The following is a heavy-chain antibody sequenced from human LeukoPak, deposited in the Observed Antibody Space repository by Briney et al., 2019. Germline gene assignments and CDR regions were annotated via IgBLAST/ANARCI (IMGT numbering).Heavy chain of an antibody. D-gene: IGHD1-26*01. Sequence: GESLQTSCKAAGYSFTSYWLGWVRQMPGKGLEWMGIIYPGDSDTRYSPSFQGQVTISADKSINRAYVQWSSLKASGFAMYYWARLLGHCFYPWGRGRQVSVSS. J-gene: IGHJ5*02. CDR3: ARLLGHCFYP. CDR1: GYSFTSYW. V-gene: IGHV5-51*01. CDR2: IYPGDSDT.